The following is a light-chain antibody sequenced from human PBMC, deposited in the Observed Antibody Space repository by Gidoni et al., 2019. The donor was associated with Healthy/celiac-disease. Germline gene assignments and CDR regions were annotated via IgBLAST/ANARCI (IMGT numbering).Light chain of an antibody. Sequence: QSALTQPASVSGSPGQSITISCTGTSSDVGGYNYVSWYQQHPGKAPKLMIYEVSNRPSGVSNRFSGSKSGNTASLTISGRQADDEADYYCSSYTSSSLYVFGTGTKVTVL. CDR3: SSYTSSSLYV. CDR2: EVS. V-gene: IGLV2-14*01. CDR1: SSDVGGYNY. J-gene: IGLJ1*01.